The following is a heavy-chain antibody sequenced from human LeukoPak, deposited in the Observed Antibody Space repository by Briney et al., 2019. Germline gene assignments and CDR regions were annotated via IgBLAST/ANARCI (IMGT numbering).Heavy chain of an antibody. J-gene: IGHJ6*03. CDR3: ASLAGLNWNPMDV. CDR2: INPNSGGT. D-gene: IGHD1-20*01. V-gene: IGHV1-2*02. Sequence: ASVKVSCKASGYTFTGYYMYWVRQAPGQGLEWMGWINPNSGGTNYAQKFQGRVTMTRDTSISTAYMELSRLRSDDTAVYYCASLAGLNWNPMDVWGKGTTVTVSS. CDR1: GYTFTGYY.